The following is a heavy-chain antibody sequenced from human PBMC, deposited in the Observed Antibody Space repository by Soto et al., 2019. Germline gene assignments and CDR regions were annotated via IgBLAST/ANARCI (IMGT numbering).Heavy chain of an antibody. J-gene: IGHJ4*02. CDR2: ISSYGADT. V-gene: IGHV3-64D*06. D-gene: IGHD6-19*01. Sequence: EVQLVESGGTLVQPGGSLRLSCSASGFTFNSYAMHWVRQAPGKGLEFVSAISSYGADTYYTDSVKGRFAISRDNSKNTLYLQMSSLRAGDTALYYCVKEGYMRSDWYGQFDYWGQGALVTVSS. CDR3: VKEGYMRSDWYGQFDY. CDR1: GFTFNSYA.